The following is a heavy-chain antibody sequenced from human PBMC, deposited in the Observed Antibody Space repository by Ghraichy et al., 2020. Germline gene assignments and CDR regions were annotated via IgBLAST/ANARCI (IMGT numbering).Heavy chain of an antibody. Sequence: GGSLRLSCAASGFTFSSYAMSWVRQAPGKGLEWVSAISGSGGSTYYADSVKGRFTISRDNSKNTLYLQMNSLRAEDTAVYYCATDCSSTSCSPEGGDYWGQGTLVTVSS. J-gene: IGHJ4*02. CDR3: ATDCSSTSCSPEGGDY. CDR1: GFTFSSYA. D-gene: IGHD2-2*01. CDR2: ISGSGGST. V-gene: IGHV3-23*01.